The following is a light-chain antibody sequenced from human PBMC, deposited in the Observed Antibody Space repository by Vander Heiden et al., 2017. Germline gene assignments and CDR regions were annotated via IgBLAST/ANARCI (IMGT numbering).Light chain of an antibody. V-gene: IGKV2-30*01. CDR3: MQGTHWANGET. CDR1: QSLVYSDGNTY. Sequence: DVVMTQSPLSLPVTLGQPASISCRSSQSLVYSDGNTYLNWFQQRPGQSPRRLIYKVSNRDSGVPDRFSGSGSGTDFTLKISRVDADDVGLYYCMQGTHWANGETLGQWTKLEIK. CDR2: KVS. J-gene: IGKJ2*01.